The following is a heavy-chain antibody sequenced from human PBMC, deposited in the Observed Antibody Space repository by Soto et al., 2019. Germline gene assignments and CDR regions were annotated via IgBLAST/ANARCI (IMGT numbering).Heavy chain of an antibody. CDR2: ISSSSSTI. D-gene: IGHD3-3*01. CDR1: GFTFSSYS. V-gene: IGHV3-48*01. CDR3: AREMDDDFWSGYYIDY. J-gene: IGHJ4*02. Sequence: LRLSCAASGFTFSSYSMNWVRQAPGKGLECVSYISSSSSTIYYADSVKGRFTISRDNAKNSLYLQMNSLRAEDTAVYYCAREMDDDFWSGYYIDYWGQGTLVTVSS.